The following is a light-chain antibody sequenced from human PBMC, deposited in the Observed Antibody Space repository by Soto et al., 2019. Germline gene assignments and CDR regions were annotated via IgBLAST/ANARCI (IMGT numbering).Light chain of an antibody. J-gene: IGKJ1*01. V-gene: IGKV4-1*01. CDR3: QQYYVTPWT. Sequence: DIVLTQSPASLAVSLGAGATISCKSSQNVLYSSNMKNYLAWFQQKPGQPPKLLIYWASARESGVPDRFSGGGSGTNVTLTISSLQAEDVAVYYCQQYYVTPWTFGQGTKVEVK. CDR2: WAS. CDR1: QNVLYSSNMKNY.